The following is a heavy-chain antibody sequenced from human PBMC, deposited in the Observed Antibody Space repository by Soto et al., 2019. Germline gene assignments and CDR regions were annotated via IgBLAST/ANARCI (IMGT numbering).Heavy chain of an antibody. CDR2: IYYSGST. CDR3: ARDDIAARRGIDY. D-gene: IGHD6-6*01. V-gene: IGHV4-31*03. CDR1: GGSISSGGYY. J-gene: IGHJ4*02. Sequence: PSETLSLTCTVSGGSISSGGYYWSWIRQHPGKGLEWIGYIYYSGSTYYNPSLKSRVTISVDTSKNQFSLKLSSVTAADTAVYYCARDDIAARRGIDYWGQGTLVTVSS.